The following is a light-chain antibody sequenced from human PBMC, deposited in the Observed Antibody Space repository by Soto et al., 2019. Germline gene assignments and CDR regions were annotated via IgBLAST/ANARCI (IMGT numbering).Light chain of an antibody. CDR2: DVS. CDR3: RSFRRSPTPRV. Sequence: QSVLTQPASVSGSPGQSITISCTGTSSDVGGYNYVSWYQHHPGKAPKLMIYDVSNRPSGVSNRFSGSKSGNTASLTISGLQAEDEADYYCRSFRRSPTPRVFGTGTKVTVL. CDR1: SSDVGGYNY. J-gene: IGLJ1*01. V-gene: IGLV2-14*03.